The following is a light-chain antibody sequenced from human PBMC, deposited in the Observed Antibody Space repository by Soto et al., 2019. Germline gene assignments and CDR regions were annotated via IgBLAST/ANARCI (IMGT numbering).Light chain of an antibody. V-gene: IGKV4-1*01. Sequence: DIVMTQSPACLAVSLGERATISCTSGQTISYTSINKTYLAWYQQRPGQPPKLLIYWASIRGSGVPDRLSGSGFGTDFTLTISSLQTEDVAVYYCQQYFSYPLTFGGGTKVDIK. CDR2: WAS. J-gene: IGKJ4*01. CDR3: QQYFSYPLT. CDR1: QTISYTSINKTY.